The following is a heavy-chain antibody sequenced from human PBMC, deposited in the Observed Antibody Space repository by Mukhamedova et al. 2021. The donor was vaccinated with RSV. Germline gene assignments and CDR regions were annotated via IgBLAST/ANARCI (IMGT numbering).Heavy chain of an antibody. J-gene: IGHJ4*02. CDR2: IYSNSGRV. V-gene: IGHV3-11*01. CDR1: DYY. Sequence: DYYMSWIRQAPGKGLEWVSCIYSNSGRVYYADSVKGRFTISRDNAKNSLYLQMNSLRAEDTAVYYCARGPCSGGSCYGSSDYWGQG. CDR3: ARGPCSGGSCYGSSDY. D-gene: IGHD2-15*01.